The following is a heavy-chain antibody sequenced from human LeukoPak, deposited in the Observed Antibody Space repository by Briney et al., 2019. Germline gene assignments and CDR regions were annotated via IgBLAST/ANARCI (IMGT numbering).Heavy chain of an antibody. CDR1: GYTFTGYY. CDR2: INPNSGGT. Sequence: ASVKVSCKASGYTFTGYYMHWVRQAPGQGLEWMGWINPNSGGTNYAQKFQGRVTMTRDTSISTAYMELSRLRSDDTAVYYCARLVWFGELYTRYYFDYWGQGTLVTVSS. V-gene: IGHV1-2*02. D-gene: IGHD3-10*01. CDR3: ARLVWFGELYTRYYFDY. J-gene: IGHJ4*02.